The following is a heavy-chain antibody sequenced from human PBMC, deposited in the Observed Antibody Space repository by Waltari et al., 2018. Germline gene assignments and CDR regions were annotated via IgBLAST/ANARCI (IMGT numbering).Heavy chain of an antibody. J-gene: IGHJ4*02. D-gene: IGHD3-16*02. Sequence: QVQLVQSGAEVKKPGASVKVSCKASGYTFTSSYTHWVRHAPGQGLEWMGIINPSGGSTSYAQKFQGRVTMTRDTSTSTVYMELSSLRSEDTALYYCARGAAVTFGGVIAQYWGQGALVTVSS. CDR3: ARGAAVTFGGVIAQY. CDR2: INPSGGST. V-gene: IGHV1-46*01. CDR1: GYTFTSSY.